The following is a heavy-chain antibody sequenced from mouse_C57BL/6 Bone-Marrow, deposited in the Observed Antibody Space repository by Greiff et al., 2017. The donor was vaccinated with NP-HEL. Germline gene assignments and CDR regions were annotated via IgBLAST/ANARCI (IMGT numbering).Heavy chain of an antibody. CDR3: TTWPYYYGSSRGCYAMDY. Sequence: EVQLQQSGAELVRPGASVKLSCTASGFNIKDDYMHWVKQRPEQGLEWIGWIDPENGDTEYASKFQGKATITADTSSNTAYLQLSSLTSEDTAVYYCTTWPYYYGSSRGCYAMDYWGQGTSVTVSS. CDR2: IDPENGDT. CDR1: GFNIKDDY. V-gene: IGHV14-4*01. J-gene: IGHJ4*01. D-gene: IGHD1-1*01.